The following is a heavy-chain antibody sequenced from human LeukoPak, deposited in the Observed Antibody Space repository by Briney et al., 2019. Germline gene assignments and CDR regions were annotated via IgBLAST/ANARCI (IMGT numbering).Heavy chain of an antibody. D-gene: IGHD5-18*01. CDR3: AKSGYSYGSYYYYGMDV. J-gene: IGHJ6*02. CDR1: GFTFSSYG. Sequence: GGSLRLSYAASGFTFSSYGMHWVRQAPGKGLEWVAVISYDGSNKYYADSVKGRFTISRDNSKNTLYLQMNSLRAEDTAVYYCAKSGYSYGSYYYYGMDVWGQGTTVTVSS. V-gene: IGHV3-30*18. CDR2: ISYDGSNK.